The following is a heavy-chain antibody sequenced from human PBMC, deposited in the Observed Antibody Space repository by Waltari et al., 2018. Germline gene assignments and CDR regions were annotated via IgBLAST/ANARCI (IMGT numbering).Heavy chain of an antibody. CDR1: GGTFSSYA. CDR3: ARGSYYDSSGYYSYYYYGMDV. CDR2: IIPIFGTA. J-gene: IGHJ6*02. D-gene: IGHD3-22*01. V-gene: IGHV1-69*13. Sequence: QVQLVQSGAEVKKPGSSVKVSCKASGGTFSSYAISWVRQAPGQGIEWMGGIIPIFGTANYAQKCQGRVTITADESTSTAYMELSSLRSEDTAVYYCARGSYYDSSGYYSYYYYGMDVWGQGTTVTVSS.